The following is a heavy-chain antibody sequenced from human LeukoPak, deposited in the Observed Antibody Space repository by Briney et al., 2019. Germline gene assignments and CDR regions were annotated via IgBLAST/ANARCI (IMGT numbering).Heavy chain of an antibody. D-gene: IGHD1-26*01. J-gene: IGHJ3*02. CDR3: ARDQIVGATTSAFDI. Sequence: ASVKVSCKASGYTFIHYGITWVRQAPGQGLEWMGWISAYNGNTNYAQKFQDRVTMTKDTSTSTAYMELRSLRSDDTAVYYCARDQIVGATTSAFDIWGQGTMVTVSS. CDR2: ISAYNGNT. CDR1: GYTFIHYG. V-gene: IGHV1-18*01.